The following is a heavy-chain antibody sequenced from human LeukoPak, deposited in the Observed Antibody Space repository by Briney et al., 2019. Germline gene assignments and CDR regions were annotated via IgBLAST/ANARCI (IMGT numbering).Heavy chain of an antibody. CDR2: ISSNCDHI. J-gene: IGHJ5*02. Sequence: GGSLRLSCAASGFTFDHYGMHWLRHGPGKGLEWVSGISSNCDHIRYADSVKGRFTIPRDNDNNSLYLQMNSVRDEDTAVYYCSKASFPAAIIGWFDPWGQGTLVTVSS. CDR3: SKASFPAAIIGWFDP. CDR1: GFTFDHYG. V-gene: IGHV3-9*01. D-gene: IGHD2-2*02.